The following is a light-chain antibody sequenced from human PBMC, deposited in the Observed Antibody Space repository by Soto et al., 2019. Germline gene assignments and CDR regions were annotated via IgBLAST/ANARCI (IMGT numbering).Light chain of an antibody. CDR2: GAS. V-gene: IGKV3-15*01. J-gene: IGKJ4*01. Sequence: EIVITQAPANLSVSPGERATLSCRASQSVSSNLAWYQQKPGQAPRLLIYGASTRATGIPARFSGSGSGTEFTLTISSLQSEDFAVYYCQQYNNWLPLTFGGGTKVDIK. CDR1: QSVSSN. CDR3: QQYNNWLPLT.